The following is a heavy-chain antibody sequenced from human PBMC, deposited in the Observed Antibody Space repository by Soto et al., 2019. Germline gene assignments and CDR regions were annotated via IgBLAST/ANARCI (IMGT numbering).Heavy chain of an antibody. CDR1: GYTFTSYA. Sequence: GASVKVSCKASGYTFTSYAMHWVRQAPGQRLEWMGWINAGNGNTKYSQKFQGRVTITRDTSASTAYMDLSSLRSDDTAVYYCARAPRVGPTDSWGQGTLVTVSS. J-gene: IGHJ4*02. CDR3: ARAPRVGPTDS. V-gene: IGHV1-3*01. CDR2: INAGNGNT. D-gene: IGHD1-26*01.